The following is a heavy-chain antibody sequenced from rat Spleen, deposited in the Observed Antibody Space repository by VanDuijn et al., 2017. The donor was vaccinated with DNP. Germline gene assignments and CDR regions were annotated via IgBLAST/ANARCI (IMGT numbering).Heavy chain of an antibody. CDR2: INTSGGSP. CDR1: GFTFRNYG. Sequence: EVQLVESGGGLVQPGRSLKLSCAASGFTFRNYGMAWVRQAPMKGLEWVASINTSGGSPYYRDSVKGRFTVSRNNAKSTLYLQMDSLRSEDTATYYCARGSGTYYWYFDFWGPGTMVTVSS. CDR3: ARGSGTYYWYFDF. D-gene: IGHD5-1*01. V-gene: IGHV5S13*01. J-gene: IGHJ1*01.